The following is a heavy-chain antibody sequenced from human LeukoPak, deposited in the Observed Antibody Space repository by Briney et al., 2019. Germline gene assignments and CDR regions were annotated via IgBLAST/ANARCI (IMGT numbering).Heavy chain of an antibody. CDR1: GFTFSNAW. CDR3: TRSRDIEWLRSPFGY. CDR2: IKSKTDGGTT. D-gene: IGHD5-12*01. V-gene: IGHV3-15*01. J-gene: IGHJ4*02. Sequence: GGSLRLSCAASGFTFSNAWMSWVRQAPGKGLEWVGRIKSKTDGGTTDYAAPVKGRFTISRDDSKNTLYLQMNSLKTEDTAVYYCTRSRDIEWLRSPFGYWGQGTLVTVSS.